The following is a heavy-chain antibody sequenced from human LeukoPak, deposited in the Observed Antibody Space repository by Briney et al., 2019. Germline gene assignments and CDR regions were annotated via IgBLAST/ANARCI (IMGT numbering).Heavy chain of an antibody. D-gene: IGHD2-2*01. CDR2: IWYDGSNK. Sequence: GGSLRLSCAASGFTFSSYGMHWVRQAPGKGLEWVAGIWYDGSNKYYADSVKGRFTISRDNSKNTLYLQMNSLRAEDTAVYYCARSDIVVVPAALDYWGQGTLVTVSS. CDR3: ARSDIVVVPAALDY. V-gene: IGHV3-33*01. J-gene: IGHJ4*02. CDR1: GFTFSSYG.